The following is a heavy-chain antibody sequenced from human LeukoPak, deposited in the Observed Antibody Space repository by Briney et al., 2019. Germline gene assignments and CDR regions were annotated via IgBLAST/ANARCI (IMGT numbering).Heavy chain of an antibody. V-gene: IGHV3-7*01. CDR3: ARAGWWEQLGYDSFDI. CDR2: IKQDGSDK. CDR1: GFTFSRYW. D-gene: IGHD1-26*01. Sequence: GGSLRLSCAASGFTFSRYWMSWVRQAPGKGLEWVANIKQDGSDKYYVDSVKGRFTISRDNAKNSLYLQKNSLRAEDTAVYYCARAGWWEQLGYDSFDIWGQGTMVTVSS. J-gene: IGHJ3*02.